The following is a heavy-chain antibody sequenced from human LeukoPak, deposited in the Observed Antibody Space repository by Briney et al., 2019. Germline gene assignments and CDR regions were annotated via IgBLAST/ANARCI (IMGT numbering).Heavy chain of an antibody. CDR2: ISGDGGST. J-gene: IGHJ4*02. D-gene: IGHD3-3*01. CDR1: GFXVRTNY. V-gene: IGHV3-43*02. CDR3: AKDTSSYYDFWSGYYDPGDY. Sequence: PGGSLRLSCTAPGFXVRTNYMSWVRQAPGKGLEWVSLISGDGGSTYYADSVKGRFTISRDNSKNSLYLQMNSLRTEDTALYYCAKDTSSYYDFWSGYYDPGDYWGQGTLVTVSS.